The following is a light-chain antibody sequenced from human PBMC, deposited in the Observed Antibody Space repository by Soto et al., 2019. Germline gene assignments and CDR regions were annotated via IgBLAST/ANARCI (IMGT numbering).Light chain of an antibody. V-gene: IGLV1-44*01. J-gene: IGLJ2*01. CDR2: SNH. CDR3: STWDDSLRGLV. CDR1: SSNIGGNS. Sequence: QSVLTQPPSASGAPGQGISISCSGSSSNIGGNSVSWYRQVPGTAPKLLIFSNHQRPPGVPDRFSGSKSGTSASRAISGLQSEDEADDYCSTWDDSLRGLVFVGGTKLPVL.